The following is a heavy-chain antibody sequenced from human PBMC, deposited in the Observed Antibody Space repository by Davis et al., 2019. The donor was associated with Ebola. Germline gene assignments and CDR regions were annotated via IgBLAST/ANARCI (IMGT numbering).Heavy chain of an antibody. J-gene: IGHJ6*03. CDR1: GFTFSSYW. D-gene: IGHD2-2*01. V-gene: IGHV3-74*01. Sequence: GESLKISCAASGFTFSSYWMHCVRQAPGKGLVWVSRINSDGSSTSYADSVKGRFTISRDNAKNTLYLQMNSLRAEDTAVYYCARVAPAAIQQDYYYYYYMDVWGKGTTVTVSS. CDR3: ARVAPAAIQQDYYYYYYMDV. CDR2: INSDGSST.